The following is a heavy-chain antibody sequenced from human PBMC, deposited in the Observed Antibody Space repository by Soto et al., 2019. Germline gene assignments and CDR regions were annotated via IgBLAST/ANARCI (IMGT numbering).Heavy chain of an antibody. V-gene: IGHV1-69*12. CDR3: ASGRTAVTPGDFDY. CDR1: GGTFSSYA. CDR2: IIPIFGTA. Sequence: QVQLVQSGAEVKKPGSSVKVSCKASGGTFSSYAISWVRQAPGQGLEWMGGIIPIFGTANYAQKFQGRVTITADEATRTAYMELSSLRSEDTAVYYCASGRTAVTPGDFDYWGQGTLVTVSS. D-gene: IGHD4-17*01. J-gene: IGHJ4*02.